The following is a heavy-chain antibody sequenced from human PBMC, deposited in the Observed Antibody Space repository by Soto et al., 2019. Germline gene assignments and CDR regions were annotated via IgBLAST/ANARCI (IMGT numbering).Heavy chain of an antibody. Sequence: PSETLSLTCTVSGDSISDYYWSWIRQPAGKGLEWIERFYYSGNTKSNPPLKSRVTMSADTSKNQFSLSLRSVTAADSAIYYCARMYNSGFYRPEGDYFFYGMDVWGQGTTVTVSS. V-gene: IGHV4-4*07. D-gene: IGHD6-19*01. CDR3: ARMYNSGFYRPEGDYFFYGMDV. CDR2: FYYSGNT. J-gene: IGHJ6*02. CDR1: GDSISDYY.